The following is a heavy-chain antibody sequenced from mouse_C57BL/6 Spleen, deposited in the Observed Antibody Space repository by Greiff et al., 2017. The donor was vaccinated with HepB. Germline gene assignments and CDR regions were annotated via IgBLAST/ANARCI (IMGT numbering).Heavy chain of an antibody. CDR1: GYTFTSYG. CDR2: IYPRSGNT. CDR3: AREGAAQATGAWFAY. J-gene: IGHJ3*01. D-gene: IGHD3-2*02. V-gene: IGHV1-81*01. Sequence: QVHVKQSGAELARPGASVKLSCKASGYTFTSYGISWVKQRTGQGLEWIGEIYPRSGNTYYNEKFKGKATLTADKSSSTAYMELRSLTSEDSAVYFCAREGAAQATGAWFAYWGQGTLVTVSA.